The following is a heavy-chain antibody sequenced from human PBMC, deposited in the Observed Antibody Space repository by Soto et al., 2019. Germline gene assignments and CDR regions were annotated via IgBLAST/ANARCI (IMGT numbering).Heavy chain of an antibody. V-gene: IGHV3-13*04. CDR3: ARSPPCGYPYYSGMDV. Sequence: EVQLVESGGGLVQPGGSLRLSCAASGFTFSSYDMQWVRHATGKGREWVSAIGTAGDTYYPGSVKGRFTISRENAKNSLNLQMTRLRAGDTDVYYCARSPPCGYPYYSGMDVWRQGNTVTVSS. D-gene: IGHD3-22*01. J-gene: IGHJ6*02. CDR2: IGTAGDT. CDR1: GFTFSSYD.